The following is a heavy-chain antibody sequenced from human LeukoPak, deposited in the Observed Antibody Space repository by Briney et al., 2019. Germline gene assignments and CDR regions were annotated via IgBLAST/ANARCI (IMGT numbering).Heavy chain of an antibody. Sequence: SETLSLTCAVYGGSFSGYYWSWIRQPPGKGLEWIGEINHSESTNYNPSLKSRVTISVDTSKNQFSLKLSSVTAADTAVYYCARVGGHYYGSGSYYMDYWGQGTLVTVSS. V-gene: IGHV4-34*01. CDR1: GGSFSGYY. J-gene: IGHJ4*02. CDR3: ARVGGHYYGSGSYYMDY. CDR2: INHSEST. D-gene: IGHD3-10*01.